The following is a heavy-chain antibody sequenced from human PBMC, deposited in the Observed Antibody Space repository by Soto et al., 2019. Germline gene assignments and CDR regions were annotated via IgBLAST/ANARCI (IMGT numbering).Heavy chain of an antibody. CDR3: ARDRSRGYSYGATPYSYYGMDV. CDR1: GYTFTSYG. Sequence: ASVKVSCKASGYTFTSYGISWVRQAPGQGLEWMGLISAYNGNTNYAQKIQGRVTMTTDTSTSTAYMELRRLRSDDTAVYYCARDRSRGYSYGATPYSYYGMDVWGQGTPVTVSS. V-gene: IGHV1-18*01. CDR2: ISAYNGNT. D-gene: IGHD5-18*01. J-gene: IGHJ6*02.